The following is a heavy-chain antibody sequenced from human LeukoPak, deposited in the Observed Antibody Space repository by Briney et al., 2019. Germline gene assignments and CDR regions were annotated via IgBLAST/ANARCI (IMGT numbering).Heavy chain of an antibody. CDR2: ISAYNGNT. D-gene: IGHD3-10*01. CDR3: ARSYYGSGSYYADY. V-gene: IGHV1-18*01. J-gene: IGHJ4*02. Sequence: ASVKVSCKASGYTFTSYGISWARQAPGQGLEWMGWISAYNGNTNYAQKLQGRVTMTTDTSTSTAYMELRSLRSDDTAVYYCARSYYGSGSYYADYWGQGTLVTVSS. CDR1: GYTFTSYG.